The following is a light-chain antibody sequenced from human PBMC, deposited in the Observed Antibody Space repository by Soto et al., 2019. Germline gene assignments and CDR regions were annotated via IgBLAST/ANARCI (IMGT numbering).Light chain of an antibody. V-gene: IGLV2-14*01. J-gene: IGLJ1*01. CDR3: SSYTYSNTLDV. CDR2: EVS. CDR1: SSDVGGSNY. Sequence: QSALIQPASVSGSPGQSITISCTGTSSDVGGSNYVSWYQHHPHRAPKLLIYEVSYRPSGVSNRFSGSKSGNMASLTISGLQAEDEADYYCSSYTYSNTLDVFGSGTKVTVL.